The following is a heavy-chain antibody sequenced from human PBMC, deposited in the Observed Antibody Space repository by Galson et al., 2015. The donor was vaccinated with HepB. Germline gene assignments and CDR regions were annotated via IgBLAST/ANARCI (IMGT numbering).Heavy chain of an antibody. CDR2: IYDSGSI. V-gene: IGHV4-31*03. D-gene: IGHD2-21*01. CDR1: GGSISSGGYQ. CDR3: AREIHHCGGDCYTDDAFDI. J-gene: IGHJ3*02. Sequence: TLSLTCTVSGGSISSGGYQWSWIRQHPGKGLEWIGYIYDSGSIYYNPSLKSRVTISVDTSKNKFSLKVSSVTAADTAVYYCAREIHHCGGDCYTDDAFDIWGQGTMVAVSS.